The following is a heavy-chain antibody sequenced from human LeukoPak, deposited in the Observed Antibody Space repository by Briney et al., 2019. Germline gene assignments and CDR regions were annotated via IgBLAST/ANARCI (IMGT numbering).Heavy chain of an antibody. CDR3: AREYSSFDY. CDR1: GDPITSNSNYK. Sequence: SETLSLTCTVSGDPITSNSNYKCTWLRQPPGKGLEWIGYIYYSGTTNYNPSLKSRVSISVDTSRNQFSLKLSSVTAADTAVYYCAREYSSFDYWGQGTLVTVSS. D-gene: IGHD6-13*01. J-gene: IGHJ4*02. CDR2: IYYSGTT. V-gene: IGHV4-61*01.